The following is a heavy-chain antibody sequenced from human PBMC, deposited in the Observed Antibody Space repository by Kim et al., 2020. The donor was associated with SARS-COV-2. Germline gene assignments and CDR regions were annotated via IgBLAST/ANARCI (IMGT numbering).Heavy chain of an antibody. D-gene: IGHD1-26*01. Sequence: GGSLRLSCAASGFTFSSYAMHWVRQAPGKGLEWVAVISYDGSNKYYADSVKGRFTISRDNSKNTLYLQMNSLRAEDTAVYYCARASGSYLCPFDLWGQGNLVTLS. J-gene: IGHJ4*02. CDR2: ISYDGSNK. V-gene: IGHV3-30-3*01. CDR3: ARASGSYLCPFDL. CDR1: GFTFSSYA.